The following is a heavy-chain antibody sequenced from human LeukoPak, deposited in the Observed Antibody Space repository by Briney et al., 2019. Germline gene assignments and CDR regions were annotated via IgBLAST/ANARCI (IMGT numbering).Heavy chain of an antibody. V-gene: IGHV3-23*01. CDR1: GFTFSSSG. J-gene: IGHJ4*02. CDR2: ISGSGGST. Sequence: GGSLRLSCAASGFTFSSSGMSWVRQAPGKGLGWVSGISGSGGSTYYADSVKGRFTISRDNSKNTLYLQMSSLRAEDTAVYYCAKILRYFDWLLEDYWGQGTLVTVSS. D-gene: IGHD3-9*01. CDR3: AKILRYFDWLLEDY.